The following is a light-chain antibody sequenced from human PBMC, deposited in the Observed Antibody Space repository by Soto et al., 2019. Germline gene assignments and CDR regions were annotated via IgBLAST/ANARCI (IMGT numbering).Light chain of an antibody. J-gene: IGKJ3*01. CDR2: DAS. V-gene: IGKV3-11*01. CDR1: QSVSSY. Sequence: EIVLTQSPATLSLSPGERATLSCRASQSVSSYLAWYQQKPGQAPRLLIYDASNRATGIPARFSGSGSGTDFTLTISSLEPEDFAVYYCQQRSNWPGVTFDPGTKVDIK. CDR3: QQRSNWPGVT.